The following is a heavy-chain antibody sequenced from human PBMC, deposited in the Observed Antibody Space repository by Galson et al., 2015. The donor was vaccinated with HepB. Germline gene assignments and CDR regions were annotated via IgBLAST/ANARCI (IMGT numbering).Heavy chain of an antibody. CDR2: ISESGNN. CDR3: DWLPYYDYYYMDV. J-gene: IGHJ6*03. Sequence: SETLSLTCAVSGYSISSGYYWGWIRQPPGKGLEWIGSISESGNNHFNPSLKSRVTTAYLQISSLETDDTAVYYCARSPLRFLDWLPYYDYYYMDVWGEGTTVTVSS. D-gene: IGHD3-3*01. V-gene: IGHV4-38-2*01. CDR1: GYSISSGYY.